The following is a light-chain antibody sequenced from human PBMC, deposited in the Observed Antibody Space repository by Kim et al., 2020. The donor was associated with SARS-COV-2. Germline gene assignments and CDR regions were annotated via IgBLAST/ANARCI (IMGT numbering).Light chain of an antibody. Sequence: PGGTVTLTCGSSTGAVTSGHYPYWFQQKPGQPPRTLIYDTRNKHSWTPARFSGSLLGGKAALTLSGAQPEDEAEYYCLLSYSGGYVFGTGTKVTVL. J-gene: IGLJ1*01. CDR3: LLSYSGGYV. V-gene: IGLV7-46*01. CDR1: TGAVTSGHY. CDR2: DTR.